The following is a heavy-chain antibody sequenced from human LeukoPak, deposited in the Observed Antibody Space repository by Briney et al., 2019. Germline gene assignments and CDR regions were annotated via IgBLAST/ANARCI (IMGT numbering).Heavy chain of an antibody. CDR2: INPNSGGT. V-gene: IGHV1-2*02. J-gene: IGHJ5*02. Sequence: GASVKLSCKASGYTFTGYYMHWVRQAPGQGLEWMGWINPNSGGTNYAQKFQGRVTMTRDTSISTAYMELSRLRSDDTAVYYCARGATKSRTILNWFDPWGQGTLVTVSS. CDR3: ARGATKSRTILNWFDP. D-gene: IGHD1-26*01. CDR1: GYTFTGYY.